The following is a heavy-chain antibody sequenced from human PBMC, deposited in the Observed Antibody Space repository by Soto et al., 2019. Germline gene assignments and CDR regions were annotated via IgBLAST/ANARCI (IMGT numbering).Heavy chain of an antibody. J-gene: IGHJ4*02. CDR3: AKDPENSYYDFWSGYFGY. Sequence: GGSLRLSCAASGFTFSSYAMSWVRQAPGKGLEWVSAISGSGGSTYYAGSVKGRFTISRDNSKNTLYLQMNSLRAEDTAVYYCAKDPENSYYDFWSGYFGYWGQGTLVTAPQ. V-gene: IGHV3-23*01. CDR1: GFTFSSYA. D-gene: IGHD3-3*01. CDR2: ISGSGGST.